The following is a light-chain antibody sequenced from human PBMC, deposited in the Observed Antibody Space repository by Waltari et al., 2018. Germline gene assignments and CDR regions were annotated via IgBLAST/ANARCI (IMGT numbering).Light chain of an antibody. CDR2: EVS. CDR1: SSDVGGSNY. J-gene: IGLJ2*01. V-gene: IGLV2-14*01. Sequence: QSALTQPASVSGSPGQSITISCTGTSSDVGGSNYDPWYQQPPGKAPKLMIYEVSNRPSGVSNRFSGSKSGNTASLTISGLQAEDEADYYCSSYTSSSTHVVFGGGTKLTVL. CDR3: SSYTSSSTHVV.